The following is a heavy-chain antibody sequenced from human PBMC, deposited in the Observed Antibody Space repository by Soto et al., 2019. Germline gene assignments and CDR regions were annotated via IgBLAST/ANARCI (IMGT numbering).Heavy chain of an antibody. CDR2: ISSDETIV. V-gene: IGHV3-48*02. D-gene: IGHD1-26*01. J-gene: IGHJ4*02. Sequence: PGGSLRLSCAASGFTFRNYAMSWVRQAPGKGLECVSYISSDETIVNYADSVKGRFTISRDSAKNSLFLQMNSLRDEDTAVYYCVRGGGVGTTWGYYWGQGAQVTVSS. CDR1: GFTFRNYA. CDR3: VRGGGVGTTWGYY.